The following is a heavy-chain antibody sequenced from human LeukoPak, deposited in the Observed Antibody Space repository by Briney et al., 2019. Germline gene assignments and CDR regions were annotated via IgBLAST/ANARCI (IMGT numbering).Heavy chain of an antibody. J-gene: IGHJ2*01. CDR1: GGSISSYY. CDR2: IYYSGST. CDR3: ASSSWYGYFDL. Sequence: SETLSLTWTVSGGSISSYYWSWIRQPPGKGLEWIGYIYYSGSTNYNPSLKSRVTISVDTSKNQFSLKLSSVTAADTAVYYCASSSWYGYFDLWGRGTLVTVSS. D-gene: IGHD6-13*01. V-gene: IGHV4-59*01.